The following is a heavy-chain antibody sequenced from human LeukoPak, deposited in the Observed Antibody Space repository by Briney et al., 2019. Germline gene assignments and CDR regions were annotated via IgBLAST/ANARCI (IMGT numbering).Heavy chain of an antibody. J-gene: IGHJ4*02. CDR3: ARGRDYYGN. CDR1: GLTLSIYA. D-gene: IGHD3-10*01. V-gene: IGHV3-23*01. Sequence: GGSLRLSCSASGLTLSIYAMGWVRQAPGKGLQWVAGISGSGRDTYSAESVKGRFTISRDNVNNTVSLQMNSLRADDTAVYYCARGRDYYGNWGQGTLVTVS. CDR2: ISGSGRDT.